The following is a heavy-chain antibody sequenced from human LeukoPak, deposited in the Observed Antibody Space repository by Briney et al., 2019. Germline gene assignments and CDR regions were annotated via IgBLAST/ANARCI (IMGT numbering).Heavy chain of an antibody. D-gene: IGHD6-13*01. CDR1: DDSIISSNYY. V-gene: IGHV4-39*07. J-gene: IGHJ3*02. Sequence: SETLSLTCSVSDDSIISSNYYWGWIRQPPGEGLEWIGSIYYSGSTSYNPSLKSRVTISLDTSKKQFSLKLNSVTAADTAVYYCARDSARMTAAGARAFDMWGQGTMVTVSS. CDR3: ARDSARMTAAGARAFDM. CDR2: IYYSGST.